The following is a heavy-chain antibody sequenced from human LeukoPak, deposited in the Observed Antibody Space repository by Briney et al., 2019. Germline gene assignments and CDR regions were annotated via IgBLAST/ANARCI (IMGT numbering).Heavy chain of an antibody. CDR3: ARVTLSSSTSLSLFDY. V-gene: IGHV1-69*13. CDR2: IIPIFGTA. D-gene: IGHD2-2*01. J-gene: IGHJ4*02. CDR1: GYTFTSYG. Sequence: SVKVSCKASGYTFTSYGISWVRQAPGQGLEWMGGIIPIFGTANYAQKFQGRVTITADESTSTAYMELSSLRSEDTAVYYCARVTLSSSTSLSLFDYWGQGTLVTVSS.